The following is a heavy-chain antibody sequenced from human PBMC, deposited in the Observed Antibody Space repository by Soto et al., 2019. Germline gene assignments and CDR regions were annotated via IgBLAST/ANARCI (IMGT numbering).Heavy chain of an antibody. D-gene: IGHD3-22*01. CDR2: IYYSGST. J-gene: IGHJ4*02. CDR3: AREMNYYDTSGDSYFAC. V-gene: IGHV4-31*03. Sequence: QVQLQESGPGLVKPSQTLSLTCTVSGGSISSGTYHWTWIRQHPGKGLEWIGYIYYSGSTYYNPSLNSRVTISVDTSKNQFSLRRSSVTAADTAVYYCAREMNYYDTSGDSYFACWGQGTLVTVSS. CDR1: GGSISSGTYH.